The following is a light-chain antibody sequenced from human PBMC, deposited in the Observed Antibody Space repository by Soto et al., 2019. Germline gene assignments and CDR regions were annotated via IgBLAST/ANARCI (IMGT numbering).Light chain of an antibody. Sequence: QTVVTQPASVSGSPGQSITISCTGTSSDVGGYNYVSWYQQHPGKAPKLMIYDVSNRPSGVSNRFSGSKSGNTASLTISGLQAEDEADYYCSSYTSSSTPHYVFGTGTKLTVL. V-gene: IGLV2-14*01. CDR2: DVS. CDR1: SSDVGGYNY. J-gene: IGLJ1*01. CDR3: SSYTSSSTPHYV.